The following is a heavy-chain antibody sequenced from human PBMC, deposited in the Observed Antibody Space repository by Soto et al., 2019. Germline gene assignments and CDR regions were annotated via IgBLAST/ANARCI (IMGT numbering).Heavy chain of an antibody. CDR3: ATLRSHRSGGSCGPYF. D-gene: IGHD2-15*01. Sequence: VGSLRLSCAVSGFTFRGYWMHWVRQAPGKGLVWVSRINSDGTNTSYADSVKGRFTISRDNAKNTLYLQMNSLRAEDTAVYYCATLRSHRSGGSCGPYFCGEGTLVTVSS. J-gene: IGHJ4*02. CDR2: INSDGTNT. V-gene: IGHV3-74*01. CDR1: GFTFRGYW.